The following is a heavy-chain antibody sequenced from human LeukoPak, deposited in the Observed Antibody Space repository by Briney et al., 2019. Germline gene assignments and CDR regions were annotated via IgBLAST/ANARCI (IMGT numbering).Heavy chain of an antibody. CDR2: ISPDNDDT. V-gene: IGHV1-18*01. Sequence: ASVKVSCTASGYIFTACGIRWVRQTPGEGLEWMGWISPDNDDTKDAQKLQGRVVLTTDTSTSTAYMELTNLRSGDTAVYYCARSGFCTSSTCFRESDGLDVWGQGTMLTVSS. CDR3: ARSGFCTSSTCFRESDGLDV. D-gene: IGHD2-8*01. CDR1: GYIFTACG. J-gene: IGHJ3*01.